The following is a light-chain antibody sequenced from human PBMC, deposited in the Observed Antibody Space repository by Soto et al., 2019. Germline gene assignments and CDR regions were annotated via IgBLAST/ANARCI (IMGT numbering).Light chain of an antibody. CDR2: GAS. CDR3: QQYGSSPPA. J-gene: IGKJ1*01. Sequence: EIVLTQSPGTLSLSPGERATLSCRASQSVSSSYLAWYQQKPGQAPRLLIYGASSRATGIPDRFSGSGSGTDFALTISRLETEDSAVYYCQQYGSSPPAFGQGTEVEIK. CDR1: QSVSSSY. V-gene: IGKV3-20*01.